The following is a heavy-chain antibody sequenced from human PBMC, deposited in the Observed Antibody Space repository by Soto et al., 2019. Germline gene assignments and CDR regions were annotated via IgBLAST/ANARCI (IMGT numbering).Heavy chain of an antibody. D-gene: IGHD2-15*01. CDR2: IYHSGST. CDR1: GGSISSSNW. V-gene: IGHV4-4*02. J-gene: IGHJ3*02. Sequence: QVQLQESGPGLVKPSGTLSLTCAVSGGSISSSNWWSWVRQPPGKGLEWIGEIYHSGSTNYNPSLKSRVTISVDKSKNQFSLKLSSVTAADTAVYYSARAIYCSGGSCYLSGAFHIWGQGTMVTVSS. CDR3: ARAIYCSGGSCYLSGAFHI.